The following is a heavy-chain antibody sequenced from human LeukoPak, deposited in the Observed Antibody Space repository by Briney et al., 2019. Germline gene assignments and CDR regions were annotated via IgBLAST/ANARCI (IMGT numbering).Heavy chain of an antibody. V-gene: IGHV3-23*01. D-gene: IGHD5-24*01. Sequence: PGGSLRLSCAASGFALSSYAMSWVRQAPGKGLEWVSATSSSDAGTYHAESVRGRFTISRDNSKNTLYLQMNSLRADDAAVYYCARTGDGYNYYNYYYMDVWGKGTTVTVTS. CDR3: ARTGDGYNYYNYYYMDV. CDR2: TSSSDAGT. J-gene: IGHJ6*03. CDR1: GFALSSYA.